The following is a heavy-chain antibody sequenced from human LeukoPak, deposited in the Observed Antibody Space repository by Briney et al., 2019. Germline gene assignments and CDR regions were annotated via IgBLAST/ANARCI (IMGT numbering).Heavy chain of an antibody. CDR3: ARDFRDGYNLNWFDL. CDR1: GGTFTSYA. Sequence: ASVKVSCKASGGTFTSYAISWVRQAPGQGLEWMGGIIPIFGTANYAQKFQGRVTITADESTSTAYMELSSLRSEDTAVYYCARDFRDGYNLNWFDLWGQGTLVTVSS. CDR2: IIPIFGTA. D-gene: IGHD5-24*01. J-gene: IGHJ5*02. V-gene: IGHV1-69*13.